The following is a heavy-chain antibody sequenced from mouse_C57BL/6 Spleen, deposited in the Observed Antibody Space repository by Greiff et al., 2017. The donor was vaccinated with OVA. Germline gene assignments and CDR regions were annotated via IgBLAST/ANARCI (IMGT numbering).Heavy chain of an antibody. D-gene: IGHD1-1*01. CDR1: GYAFSSYW. CDR3: SRFGTTVVAKAHAFDY. Sequence: VQLQQSGAELVKPGASVKISCTASGYAFSSYWMNWVKQRPGKGLEWIGQIYPGDGDTNYNGKFKGKATLTADKSSSTAYMQLSSLTSEDAAGYFCSRFGTTVVAKAHAFDYWGQGTTLTVSS. V-gene: IGHV1-80*01. J-gene: IGHJ2*01. CDR2: IYPGDGDT.